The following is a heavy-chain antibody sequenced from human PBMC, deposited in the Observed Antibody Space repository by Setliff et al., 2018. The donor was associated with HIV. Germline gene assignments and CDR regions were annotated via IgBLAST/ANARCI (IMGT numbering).Heavy chain of an antibody. D-gene: IGHD3-22*01. J-gene: IGHJ4*02. CDR2: ISSSSSYI. CDR3: ARGYYDSSGWVY. CDR1: GFTFSSYS. Sequence: PGGSLRLSCAASGFTFSSYSMNWVRQAPGKGLEWVSSISSSSSYIYYADSMRGRFTFSRGNAKNSLYLQMNSLRAEDTAVYYCARGYYDSSGWVYWGQGTLVTVSS. V-gene: IGHV3-21*01.